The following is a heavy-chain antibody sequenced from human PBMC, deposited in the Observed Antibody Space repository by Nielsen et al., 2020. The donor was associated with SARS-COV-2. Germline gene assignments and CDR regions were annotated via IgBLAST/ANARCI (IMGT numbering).Heavy chain of an antibody. CDR3: AREVRYFDWSIIAACYYYYMDV. J-gene: IGHJ6*03. Sequence: WIRQPPGKGLEWIGEIYHSGSTNYNPSLKSRVTISVDKSKNQFSLKLSSVTAADTAVYYCAREVRYFDWSIIAACYYYYMDVWGKGTTVTVSS. V-gene: IGHV4-4*02. D-gene: IGHD3-9*01. CDR2: IYHSGST.